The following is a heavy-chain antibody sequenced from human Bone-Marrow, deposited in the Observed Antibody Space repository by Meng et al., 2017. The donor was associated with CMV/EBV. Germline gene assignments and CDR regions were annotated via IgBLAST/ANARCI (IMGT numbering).Heavy chain of an antibody. V-gene: IGHV3-7*01. J-gene: IGHJ3*01. CDR3: AREGVVVVPATMDDAFDV. CDR1: GFTFSNYY. Sequence: GALRLSCVASGFTFSNYYMSWVRQAPGKGLEWVANIKQRGSEAFYVDSVKGRFTISRDDAKNSLYLQMNSLTAEDTALYYCAREGVVVVPATMDDAFDVWGQGTMVTVPS. D-gene: IGHD2-2*01. CDR2: IKQRGSEA.